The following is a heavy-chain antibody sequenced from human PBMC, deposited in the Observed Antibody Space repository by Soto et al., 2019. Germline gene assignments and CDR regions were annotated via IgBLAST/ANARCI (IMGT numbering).Heavy chain of an antibody. J-gene: IGHJ4*02. D-gene: IGHD3-22*01. Sequence: PGGSLRLSCAASGFTFSSYGMHWVRQAPGKGLEWVAVISYDGSNKYYADSVKGRFTISRDNSKNTLYLQMNSLRAEDTAVYYCAKDAPLTPHHLYYYDSPLDYWGQGTLVTVSS. CDR1: GFTFSSYG. CDR3: AKDAPLTPHHLYYYDSPLDY. V-gene: IGHV3-30*18. CDR2: ISYDGSNK.